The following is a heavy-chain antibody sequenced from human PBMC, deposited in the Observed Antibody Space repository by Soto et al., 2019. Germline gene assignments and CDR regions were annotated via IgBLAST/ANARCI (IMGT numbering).Heavy chain of an antibody. CDR2: IGTTGDT. J-gene: IGHJ4*02. CDR3: ARAIGPTLFDY. D-gene: IGHD3-22*01. Sequence: PGGSLRLSCSASGFTFSSYDMHWVRQGTGKGLEWVSAIGTTGDTYYAGSVKGRFTISRENAKDSLYLQMNSLRAGDTAIYFCARAIGPTLFDYWGQGTLFTVSS. V-gene: IGHV3-13*04. CDR1: GFTFSSYD.